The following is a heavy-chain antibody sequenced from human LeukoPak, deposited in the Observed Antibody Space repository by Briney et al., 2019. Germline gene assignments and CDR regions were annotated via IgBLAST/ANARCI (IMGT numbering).Heavy chain of an antibody. CDR1: GFTFSSYA. D-gene: IGHD5-12*01. CDR2: ISGSGDST. CDR3: AKGDSGYESFDY. V-gene: IGHV3-23*01. J-gene: IGHJ4*02. Sequence: GGSLRLSCAASGFTFSSYAMTWVRQAPGKGLEWVSVISGSGDSTYYADSVKGRFAISRDNSKNTLSLQMNSLRAEDTAVYYCAKGDSGYESFDYWGQGTLVTVSS.